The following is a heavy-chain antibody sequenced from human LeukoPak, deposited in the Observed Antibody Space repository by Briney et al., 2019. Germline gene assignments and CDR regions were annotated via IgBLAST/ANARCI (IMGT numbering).Heavy chain of an antibody. J-gene: IGHJ4*02. CDR1: GFIFDDYA. CDR2: ITRNNAVI. V-gene: IGHV3-9*01. CDR3: ARGDILTTRQLDS. Sequence: RPGGSLRLSCAASGFIFDDYAMHWVRRTPGKGLQWVSGITRNNAVIGYVDSVKGRFTISRDSAKNSLYLQMDSLRPDDTAFYYCARGDILTTRQLDSWGLGTLVTVSS. D-gene: IGHD3-9*01.